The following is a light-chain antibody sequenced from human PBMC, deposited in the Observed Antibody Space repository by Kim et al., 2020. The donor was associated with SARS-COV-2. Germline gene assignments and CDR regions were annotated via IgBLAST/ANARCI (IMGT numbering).Light chain of an antibody. CDR2: GNS. V-gene: IGLV1-40*01. CDR1: SSNIGAGYD. J-gene: IGLJ3*02. Sequence: RVTICCTGSSSNIGAGYDVHWYQQLPGTAPKLLIYGNSNRPSGVPDRFSGSKSGTSASLAITGLQAEDEADYYCQSYDSSLSGSVFGGGTQLTVL. CDR3: QSYDSSLSGSV.